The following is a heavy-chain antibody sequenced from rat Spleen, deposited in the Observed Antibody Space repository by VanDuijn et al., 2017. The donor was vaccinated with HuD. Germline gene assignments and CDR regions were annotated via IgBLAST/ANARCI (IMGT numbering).Heavy chain of an antibody. D-gene: IGHD1-12*02. CDR1: GFTFSSFA. CDR3: AKDDWYYFDY. Sequence: EVQLVESGGGLVQPGRSMKLSCAASGFTFSSFAMAWVRQAPTKGLEWVASISYDGGNTYYRDSVKGRFTISRDNAKSSLYLQMDSLRSEDTSTYYCAKDDWYYFDYWGPGTMVTVSS. J-gene: IGHJ1*01. V-gene: IGHV5-20*01. CDR2: ISYDGGNT.